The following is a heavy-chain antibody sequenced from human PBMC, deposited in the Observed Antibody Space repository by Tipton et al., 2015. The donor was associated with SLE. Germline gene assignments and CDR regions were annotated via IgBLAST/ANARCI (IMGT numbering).Heavy chain of an antibody. Sequence: TLSLTCTVSGGSISSYYWSWIRQPPGKGLEWIGYIYYSGTTNFNPSLKTRVTMSVDTSKNQFSLKLSSVTAADTAVYYCARDRWGVIKGGDDAFDIWGQGTMVTVSS. J-gene: IGHJ3*02. CDR2: IYYSGTT. CDR1: GGSISSYY. D-gene: IGHD2-21*01. V-gene: IGHV4-59*01. CDR3: ARDRWGVIKGGDDAFDI.